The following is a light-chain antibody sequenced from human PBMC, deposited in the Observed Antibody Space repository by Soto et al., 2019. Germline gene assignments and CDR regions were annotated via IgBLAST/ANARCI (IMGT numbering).Light chain of an antibody. Sequence: EIVLTQSPGPLSFSPRERATLSCSPSQSVSSNLAWYQQKHGQAPRLLIYGASTRATGIPARFSGSGSGTEFTLTISSLQSEDFAVYYCQQYDNWPPITFGQGTRLEIK. CDR1: QSVSSN. CDR3: QQYDNWPPIT. J-gene: IGKJ5*01. V-gene: IGKV3-15*01. CDR2: GAS.